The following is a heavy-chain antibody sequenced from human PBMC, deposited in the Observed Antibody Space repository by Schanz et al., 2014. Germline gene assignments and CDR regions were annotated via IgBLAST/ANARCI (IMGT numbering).Heavy chain of an antibody. CDR2: IYSGGST. V-gene: IGHV3-66*01. Sequence: EVQLVESGGGLVQPGGSLRLSCAASGFTFSTYAMTWVRQAPGKGLEWVSVIYSGGSTYYADSVKGRFTISRDNSKNTLYLQMNSLRAEDTAVYYCARGYSSSMDVWGQGTTVTVS. J-gene: IGHJ6*02. CDR3: ARGYSSSMDV. CDR1: GFTFSTYA. D-gene: IGHD6-6*01.